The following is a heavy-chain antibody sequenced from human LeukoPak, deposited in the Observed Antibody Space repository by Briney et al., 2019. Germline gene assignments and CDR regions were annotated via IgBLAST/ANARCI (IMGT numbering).Heavy chain of an antibody. CDR3: ARDYADYVGYFFFDY. Sequence: PGGSLRLSCAASGFTFNNYARNWVRQAPGKGLEWVSSISGGGETTYYADSAKGRFTISRDNSQNTLYLQRNSLRAEDTAVYYCARDYADYVGYFFFDYWGQGTLVTVSS. J-gene: IGHJ4*02. D-gene: IGHD4-17*01. V-gene: IGHV3-23*01. CDR1: GFTFNNYA. CDR2: ISGGGETT.